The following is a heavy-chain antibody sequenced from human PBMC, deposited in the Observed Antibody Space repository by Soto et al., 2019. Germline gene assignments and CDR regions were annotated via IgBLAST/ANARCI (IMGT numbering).Heavy chain of an antibody. V-gene: IGHV3-30-3*01. Sequence: QPGGSLRLSCAASGFTFSSYAMHWVRQAPGKGLEWVAVISYDGSNKYYADSVKGRFTISRDNSKNTLYLQMNSLRAEDTAVYYCARDRIVVVPAAIGYSSSWYRYYYYGMDVWGQGTTVTVSS. D-gene: IGHD2-2*02. CDR2: ISYDGSNK. CDR3: ARDRIVVVPAAIGYSSSWYRYYYYGMDV. J-gene: IGHJ6*02. CDR1: GFTFSSYA.